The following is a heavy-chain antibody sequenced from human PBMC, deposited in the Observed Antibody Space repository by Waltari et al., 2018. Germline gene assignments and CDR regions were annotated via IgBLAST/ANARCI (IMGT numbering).Heavy chain of an antibody. D-gene: IGHD3-9*01. J-gene: IGHJ4*02. Sequence: EVQLVESGGGLVQPGGSLRLSCAASGFRFTNYWVHWVRQAPGTGLVWVSRSKPEGTNTAYADSVKGRCTVSRDNAKNTLYLQMTSLRAEDTAVYYCVRGGHVDWSPLDHWGPGTLVTVSS. V-gene: IGHV3-74*01. CDR3: VRGGHVDWSPLDH. CDR1: GFRFTNYW. CDR2: SKPEGTNT.